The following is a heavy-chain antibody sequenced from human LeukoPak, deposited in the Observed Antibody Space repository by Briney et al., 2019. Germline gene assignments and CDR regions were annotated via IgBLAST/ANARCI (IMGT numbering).Heavy chain of an antibody. J-gene: IGHJ4*02. CDR1: GYTFTSYG. CDR3: ARVSPKGYYDSSGYYTY. CDR2: ISAYNGNT. Sequence: GASVKVSCKASGYTFTSYGISWLRQAPGQAREWIGWISAYNGNTNYVQKLQGRGTMTTDTSTSTAYMELRSLRSADTAVYYCARVSPKGYYDSSGYYTYWGQGTLVTVSS. V-gene: IGHV1-18*01. D-gene: IGHD3-22*01.